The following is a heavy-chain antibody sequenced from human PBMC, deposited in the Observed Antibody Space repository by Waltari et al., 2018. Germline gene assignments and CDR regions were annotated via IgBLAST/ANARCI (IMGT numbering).Heavy chain of an antibody. J-gene: IGHJ5*02. CDR1: GGTFSSYA. CDR2: IIPILGIA. D-gene: IGHD3-10*01. V-gene: IGHV1-69*10. CDR3: ARDPPTYGSGSYYAVNWFDP. Sequence: QVQLVQSGAEVKKPGSSVKVSCKASGGTFSSYAISWVRQAPGQGLEWMGGIIPILGIANYAQKFQGRVTITADKSTSTAYMELSSLRSEDTAVYYCARDPPTYGSGSYYAVNWFDPWGQGTLVTVSS.